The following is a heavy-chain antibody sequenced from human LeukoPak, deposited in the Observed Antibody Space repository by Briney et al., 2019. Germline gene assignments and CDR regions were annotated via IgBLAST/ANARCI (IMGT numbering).Heavy chain of an antibody. CDR3: ARHCCSAPSKRVFDI. V-gene: IGHV4-39*01. Sequence: PSETLSLTCTVSGVSIISSDYHWGWVHQPPGKGLEWIGTISYSGNTDYNPSLRSRVTISVDTSNNQFSLRLGSVTAADTAIYHCARHCCSAPSKRVFDIWGQGTMVTVSS. J-gene: IGHJ3*02. D-gene: IGHD2-15*01. CDR2: ISYSGNT. CDR1: GVSIISSDYH.